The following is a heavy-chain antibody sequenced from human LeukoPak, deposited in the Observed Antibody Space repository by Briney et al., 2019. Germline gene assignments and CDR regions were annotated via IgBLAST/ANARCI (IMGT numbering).Heavy chain of an antibody. D-gene: IGHD7-27*01. CDR2: MSPNSGDT. Sequence: ASVKVSCKASGYTFTSYDFNWVRQATGQRPEWMGWMSPNSGDTGYAQKFQDRVTMTRNASISTAYMELSSLRSDDTAVYYCARGPPNWGYDYWGPGTLVTVSS. CDR1: GYTFTSYD. CDR3: ARGPPNWGYDY. V-gene: IGHV1-8*01. J-gene: IGHJ4*02.